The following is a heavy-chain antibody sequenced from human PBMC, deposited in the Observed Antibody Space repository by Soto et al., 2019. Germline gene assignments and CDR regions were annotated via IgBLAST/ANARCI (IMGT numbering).Heavy chain of an antibody. Sequence: TGGSLRLSCAASGFTLSDYAMSWIRQAPGKGLEWVSYISSSSSTIYYADSVKGRFTISRDNAKNSLYLQMNSLRAEDTAVYYCAREADILNWFDPWGQGTLVTVSS. CDR3: AREADILNWFDP. J-gene: IGHJ5*02. V-gene: IGHV3-11*04. CDR2: ISSSSSTI. CDR1: GFTLSDYA. D-gene: IGHD3-9*01.